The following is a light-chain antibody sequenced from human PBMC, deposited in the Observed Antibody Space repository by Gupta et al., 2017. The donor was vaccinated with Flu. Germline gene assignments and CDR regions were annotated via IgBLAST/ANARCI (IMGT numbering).Light chain of an antibody. CDR2: GNN. Sequence: QSVLTQPPSVSGAPGQRVTISCTGSNSNIGAGYDVHWYQQFPGTAPKVLIYGNNNRPSGVPDRFSGFKSGTSASLAITGLQAEDEADYYCQSYDSSLSGSWVFGGGTKVTVL. V-gene: IGLV1-40*01. CDR1: NSNIGAGYD. CDR3: QSYDSSLSGSWV. J-gene: IGLJ3*02.